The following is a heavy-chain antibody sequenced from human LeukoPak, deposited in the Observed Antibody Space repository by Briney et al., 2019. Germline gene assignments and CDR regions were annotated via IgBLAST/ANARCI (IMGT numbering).Heavy chain of an antibody. Sequence: ASVKVSCKASGYTFTSYGISWVRQAPGQGLEWMGWISAYNGNTNYAQKLQGRVTMTTDTSTSTAYMELRSLRSDDTAVYYCARDNPPDEYSGSGEFDYWGQGTLVTVSS. CDR1: GYTFTSYG. CDR2: ISAYNGNT. CDR3: ARDNPPDEYSGSGEFDY. D-gene: IGHD5-12*01. J-gene: IGHJ4*02. V-gene: IGHV1-18*04.